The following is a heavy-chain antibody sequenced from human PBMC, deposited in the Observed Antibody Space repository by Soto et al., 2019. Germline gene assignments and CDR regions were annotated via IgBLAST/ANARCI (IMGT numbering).Heavy chain of an antibody. CDR1: RFPFNPYP. V-gene: IGHV3-23*01. CDR2: ISSTAGRTS. Sequence: GGSLRLSCATSRFPFNPYPMTWLRQAPGKGLEWVSIISSTAGRTSSYADSVKGRFAISRDFSDNTGYLQMNNLRVDDTAVYFCAKGVLSFHYGMEVWGQGTTVTVSS. CDR3: AKGVLSFHYGMEV. D-gene: IGHD3-10*01. J-gene: IGHJ6*02.